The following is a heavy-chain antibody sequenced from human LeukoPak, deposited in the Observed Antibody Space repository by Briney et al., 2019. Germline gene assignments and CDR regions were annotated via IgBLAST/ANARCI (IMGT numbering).Heavy chain of an antibody. CDR3: ARGRQQPVN. J-gene: IGHJ4*02. D-gene: IGHD6-13*01. CDR1: GGSFSGYY. V-gene: IGHV4-34*01. Sequence: SETLSLTCAVYGGSFSGYYWSWIRQPPGEGLEWSGEISHSGSTNYNPSHKSRLTISVDTSKNQFSLKLSSVTAADTAVYYCARGRQQPVNWGQGTLVTVSS. CDR2: ISHSGST.